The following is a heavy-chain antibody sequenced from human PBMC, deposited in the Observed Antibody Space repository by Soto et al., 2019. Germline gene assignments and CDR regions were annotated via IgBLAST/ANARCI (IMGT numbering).Heavy chain of an antibody. Sequence: SETLSLTCTVSGGSISSSSYYWGWIRQPPGKGLEWIGSIYYSGSTYYNPSLKSRVTISVDTSKNQFSLKLSSVTAADTAVYYCARHAWWNDVNWFDPWGQGTLVTVS. J-gene: IGHJ5*02. V-gene: IGHV4-39*01. CDR3: ARHAWWNDVNWFDP. CDR1: GGSISSSSYY. CDR2: IYYSGST. D-gene: IGHD1-1*01.